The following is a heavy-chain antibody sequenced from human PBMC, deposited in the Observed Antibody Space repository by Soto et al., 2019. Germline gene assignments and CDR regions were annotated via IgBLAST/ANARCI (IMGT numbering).Heavy chain of an antibody. V-gene: IGHV3-30-3*01. J-gene: IGHJ4*02. Sequence: WVRQAXGKGLEWVAVISYDGSNKYYADSAKGRFTISRDNSKNTLYLQMNSLRAEDTAVYYCARDGFEYSSSSLWFWGQGTLVTVSS. CDR3: ARDGFEYSSSSLWF. CDR2: ISYDGSNK. D-gene: IGHD6-6*01.